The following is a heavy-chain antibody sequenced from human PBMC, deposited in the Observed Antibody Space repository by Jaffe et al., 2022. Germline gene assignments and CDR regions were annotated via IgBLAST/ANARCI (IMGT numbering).Heavy chain of an antibody. J-gene: IGHJ3*02. CDR3: ARDLSDYGETGDAFDI. CDR2: INPNSGGT. Sequence: QVQLVQSGAEVKKPGASVKVSCKASGYTFTGYYMHWVRQAPGQGLEWMGWINPNSGGTNYAQKFQGRVTMTRDTSISTAYMELSRLRSDDTAVYYCARDLSDYGETGDAFDIWGQGTMVTVSS. CDR1: GYTFTGYY. V-gene: IGHV1-2*02. D-gene: IGHD4-17*01.